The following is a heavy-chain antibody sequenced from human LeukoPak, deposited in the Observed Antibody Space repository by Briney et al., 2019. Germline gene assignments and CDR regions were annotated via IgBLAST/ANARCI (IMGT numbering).Heavy chain of an antibody. CDR1: GFNFNSYS. D-gene: IGHD1-26*01. J-gene: IGHJ1*01. Sequence: GGSLRLSCAASGFNFNSYSMNWVRQAPGKGLEWVSSISNDNNYIYYTDSVKGRFTISRDYAKSSLYLQMTSLRAEDTAVYYCAKGGSHFQDWGQGALVTVSS. CDR2: ISNDNNYI. V-gene: IGHV3-21*06. CDR3: AKGGSHFQD.